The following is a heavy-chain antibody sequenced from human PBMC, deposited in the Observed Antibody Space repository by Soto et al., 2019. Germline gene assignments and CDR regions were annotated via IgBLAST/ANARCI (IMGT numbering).Heavy chain of an antibody. CDR2: IYYSGST. D-gene: IGHD2-2*03. CDR1: GGSISSGGYY. Sequence: LSETLSLTCTVSGGSISSGGYYWSWIRQHPGKGLEWIGYIYYSGSTYYNPSLKSRVTISVDTSKNQFSLKLSSVTAADTAVYYCARSMDFPYFAYWGQGTPVTVSS. J-gene: IGHJ4*02. V-gene: IGHV4-31*03. CDR3: ARSMDFPYFAY.